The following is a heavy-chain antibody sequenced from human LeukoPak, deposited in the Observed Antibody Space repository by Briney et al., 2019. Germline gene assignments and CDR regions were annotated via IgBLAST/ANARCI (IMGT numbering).Heavy chain of an antibody. V-gene: IGHV1-18*01. CDR3: ARDPPRDPAGLLPPDNFDY. D-gene: IGHD3-9*01. Sequence: RASVKVSCKASGHVFTNYGITWVRQAPGQGLEWLGWISAYNGNTNYAQKFQGRVTMTTDTSTSTAYMELKSLRSDDTAVYYCARDPPRDPAGLLPPDNFDYWGQGTLVTVSS. J-gene: IGHJ4*02. CDR1: GHVFTNYG. CDR2: ISAYNGNT.